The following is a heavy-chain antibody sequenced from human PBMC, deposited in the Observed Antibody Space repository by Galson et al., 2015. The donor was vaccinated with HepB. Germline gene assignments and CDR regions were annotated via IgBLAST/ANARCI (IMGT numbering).Heavy chain of an antibody. V-gene: IGHV6-1*01. CDR2: AFYRSKWYN. Sequence: CAISGDSVSSNTAAWNWIRQSPSRGLEWLGRAFYRSKWYNDFSADVQGRITINADTSKNHVSLHLSSVTPEDTAVYYCARDRAASKAYYYYMDVWGKGTMVTVSS. J-gene: IGHJ6*03. CDR3: ARDRAASKAYYYYMDV. D-gene: IGHD2-15*01. CDR1: GDSVSSNTAA.